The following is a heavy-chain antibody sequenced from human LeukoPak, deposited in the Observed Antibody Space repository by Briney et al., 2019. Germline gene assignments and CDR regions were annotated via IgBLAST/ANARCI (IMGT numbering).Heavy chain of an antibody. CDR3: AREPPSTVSPHIFYGLDV. CDR1: GGTFSSYT. Sequence: GSSVKVSCKASGGTFSSYTISWVRQAPGQGLEWMGRIIPILGIANYAQKFQGRVTITADKSTSTAYMELSSLRSEDTAVYYCAREPPSTVSPHIFYGLDVWGQGATVTVSS. V-gene: IGHV1-69*04. CDR2: IIPILGIA. D-gene: IGHD2-21*01. J-gene: IGHJ6*02.